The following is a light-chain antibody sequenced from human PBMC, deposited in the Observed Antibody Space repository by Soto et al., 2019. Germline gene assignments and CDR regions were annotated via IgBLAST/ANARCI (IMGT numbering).Light chain of an antibody. V-gene: IGKV3-20*01. Sequence: EIVLTQSPGTLSLSPGERATLSCRASQSVSSSYLAWYQQKPGQAPRLLIYGASSRATGIPDRFSGSGSGTDFTLTINRLEPEEFAVYYCLQFSSSPLTFGQGTRLEIK. CDR3: LQFSSSPLT. CDR1: QSVSSSY. J-gene: IGKJ5*01. CDR2: GAS.